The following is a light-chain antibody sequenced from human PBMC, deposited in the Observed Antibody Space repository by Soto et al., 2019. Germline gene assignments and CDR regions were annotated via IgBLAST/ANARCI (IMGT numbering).Light chain of an antibody. CDR2: SNN. Sequence: QSVLTQPPSASGTSGQRVTISCSGSSSNIGSNTVNWYQQFPGMAPKLLIYSNNQRPSGVPDRFSGSKSGTSAYLAISGLQSEDEPDYYCAAWDDSLNGVVFGGGTKVTVL. CDR1: SSNIGSNT. J-gene: IGLJ2*01. CDR3: AAWDDSLNGVV. V-gene: IGLV1-44*01.